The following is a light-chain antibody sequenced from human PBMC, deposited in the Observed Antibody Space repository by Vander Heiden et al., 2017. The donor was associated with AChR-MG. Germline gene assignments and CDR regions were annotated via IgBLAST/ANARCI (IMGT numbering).Light chain of an antibody. CDR2: AAS. J-gene: IGKJ2*01. CDR3: QLRYTTLEYT. CDR1: QSISSY. V-gene: IGKV1-39*01. Sequence: QMTQSPSALSASVGNRSTITCRASQSISSYLKWYQQKPGKAPKLLIYAASSLQRGVPSRFSSSGSGTDFTLTISSLQPEDFATYYCQLRYTTLEYTFGQGTKLEIK.